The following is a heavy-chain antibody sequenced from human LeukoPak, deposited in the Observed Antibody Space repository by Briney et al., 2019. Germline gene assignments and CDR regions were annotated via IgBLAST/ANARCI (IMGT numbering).Heavy chain of an antibody. CDR3: AKDLLYGVDSSRWYLFDY. J-gene: IGHJ4*02. Sequence: GGSLRLSCAASGCTFSSYSMNWVRQAPGKGLEWVSSIGSSSSYIYYADSVKGRFTISRDNSKNTLYLQMNSLRAEDTAVYYCAKDLLYGVDSSRWYLFDYWGQGTLVTVCS. V-gene: IGHV3-21*01. D-gene: IGHD6-13*01. CDR2: IGSSSSYI. CDR1: GCTFSSYS.